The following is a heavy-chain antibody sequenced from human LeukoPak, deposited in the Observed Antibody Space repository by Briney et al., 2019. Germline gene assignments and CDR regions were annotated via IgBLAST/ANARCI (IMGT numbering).Heavy chain of an antibody. CDR3: ARGRGWGFSHDVRYFDY. J-gene: IGHJ4*02. CDR2: INHSGST. D-gene: IGHD6-19*01. Sequence: SETLSLTCAVYGGSFSGYYWSWIRQPPGKGLEWIGEINHSGSTNYNPSLKCRVTISVDTSKNQFSLKLSSVTAADTAVYYCARGRGWGFSHDVRYFDYWGQGTLVTVSS. CDR1: GGSFSGYY. V-gene: IGHV4-34*01.